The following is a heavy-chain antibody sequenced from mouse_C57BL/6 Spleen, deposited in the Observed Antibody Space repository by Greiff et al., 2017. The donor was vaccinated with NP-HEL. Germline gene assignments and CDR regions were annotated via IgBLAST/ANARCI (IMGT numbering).Heavy chain of an antibody. CDR2: IDPENGDT. J-gene: IGHJ2*01. V-gene: IGHV14-4*01. CDR1: GFNIKDDY. Sequence: EVQLVESGAELVRPGASVKLSCTASGFNIKDDYMHWVKQRPEQGLEWIGWIDPENGDTEYASKFQGKATITADTSSNTAYLQLSSLTSEDTAVYYCTLYDGYLDYWGQGTTLTVSS. D-gene: IGHD2-3*01. CDR3: TLYDGYLDY.